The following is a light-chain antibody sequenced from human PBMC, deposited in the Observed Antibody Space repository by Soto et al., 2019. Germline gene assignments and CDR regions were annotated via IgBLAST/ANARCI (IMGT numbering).Light chain of an antibody. J-gene: IGKJ5*01. CDR2: DAS. V-gene: IGKV3-11*01. Sequence: EIVLTQSPGTLSLSPGERATLSCRASQTMSSTYLAWYQQKPGQTPRLLIYDASNRAADIPARFSGSGSGTDFTLTISSLEPEDFAVYYCQQRSNWPPTFGQGTRLEIK. CDR3: QQRSNWPPT. CDR1: QTMSSTY.